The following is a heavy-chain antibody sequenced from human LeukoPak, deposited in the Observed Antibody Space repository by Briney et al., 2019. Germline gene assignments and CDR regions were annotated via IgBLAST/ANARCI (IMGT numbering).Heavy chain of an antibody. CDR1: GYSISSGYY. D-gene: IGHD3-22*01. CDR2: IYHSGST. Sequence: SETLSLTCTVSGYSISSGYYWGWIRQPPGKGREWSGSIYHSGSTYYNPSLKSRVTISVDTSKNQFSLKLSSVTAADTAVYYCARGDTYYYDSSGYYPFDYWGQGTLVTVSS. CDR3: ARGDTYYYDSSGYYPFDY. V-gene: IGHV4-38-2*02. J-gene: IGHJ4*02.